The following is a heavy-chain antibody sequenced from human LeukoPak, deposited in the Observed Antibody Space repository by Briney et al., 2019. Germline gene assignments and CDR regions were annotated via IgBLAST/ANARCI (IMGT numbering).Heavy chain of an antibody. CDR1: DGSLSGYY. CDR2: ISHSAFT. D-gene: IGHD6-13*01. CDR3: ARDLIHQPGIAAASASGMDV. J-gene: IGHJ6*02. Sequence: SETLSLTCAVYDGSLSGYYWSWIRQPPGKGLEWIGDISHSAFTYYNPSLKSRVTISVDTSKNQFSLKLSSVTAADTAVYYCARDLIHQPGIAAASASGMDVWGQGTTVTVSS. V-gene: IGHV4-34*09.